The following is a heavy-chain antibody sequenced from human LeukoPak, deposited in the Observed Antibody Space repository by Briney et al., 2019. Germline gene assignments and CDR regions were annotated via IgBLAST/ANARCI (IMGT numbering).Heavy chain of an antibody. Sequence: ASVKVSCKASGYTFTSYYMHWVRQAPGQGLQWMGIINPSGGSTSYAQKFQGRVTMTRDTSTSTVYMELSSLRSDDTAVYYCARWGIVVVPALGMDVWGQGTTVTVSS. V-gene: IGHV1-46*01. CDR1: GYTFTSYY. D-gene: IGHD2-2*01. J-gene: IGHJ6*02. CDR3: ARWGIVVVPALGMDV. CDR2: INPSGGST.